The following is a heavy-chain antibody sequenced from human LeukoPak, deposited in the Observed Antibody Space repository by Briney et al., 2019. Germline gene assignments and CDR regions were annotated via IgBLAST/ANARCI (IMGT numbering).Heavy chain of an antibody. CDR2: IIPAFDTA. J-gene: IGHJ4*02. Sequence: GASVKVSCKASGGSFSSYAISWVRQAPGQGLEWMGGIIPAFDTANYTQKFQGRVTITADESTGTAYMELSSLRSEDTAVYYCARGGSSSFEDFDYWGQGTLVTVSS. CDR1: GGSFSSYA. V-gene: IGHV1-69*01. CDR3: ARGGSSSFEDFDY. D-gene: IGHD6-6*01.